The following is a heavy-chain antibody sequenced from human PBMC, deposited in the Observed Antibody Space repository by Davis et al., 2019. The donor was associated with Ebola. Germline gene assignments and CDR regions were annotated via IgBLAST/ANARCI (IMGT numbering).Heavy chain of an antibody. CDR1: GGSFSGYY. V-gene: IGHV4-34*01. CDR2: INHSGST. CDR3: ARDPGSSSRYYYYGMDV. J-gene: IGHJ6*02. D-gene: IGHD6-6*01. Sequence: MPSETLSLTCAVYGGSFSGYYWSWIRQPPGKGLEWIGEINHSGSTNYNPSLKSRVTISVDTSKNQFSLKLSSVTAADTAVYYCARDPGSSSRYYYYGMDVWGQGTTVTVSS.